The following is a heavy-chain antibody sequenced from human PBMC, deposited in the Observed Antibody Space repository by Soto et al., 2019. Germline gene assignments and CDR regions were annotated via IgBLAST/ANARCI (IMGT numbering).Heavy chain of an antibody. V-gene: IGHV3-33*01. D-gene: IGHD3-16*02. CDR2: IWYDGSNK. J-gene: IGHJ6*02. CDR3: ARTFGGVIDTYYYYGMDV. CDR1: EFTFSSYG. Sequence: GGSLRLSCAASEFTFSSYGMHWVRQAPGKGLEWVAVIWYDGSNKYYADSVKGRFTISRDNSKNTLYLQTNSLRAEDTAVYYCARTFGGVIDTYYYYGMDVWGQGTTVTVSS.